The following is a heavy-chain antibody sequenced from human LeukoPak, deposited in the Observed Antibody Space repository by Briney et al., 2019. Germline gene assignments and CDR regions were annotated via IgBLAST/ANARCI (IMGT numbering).Heavy chain of an antibody. CDR3: AREQWLVSPIDYYYGMDV. CDR2: IWYHGSDK. CDR1: GFTFRSYG. D-gene: IGHD6-19*01. J-gene: IGHJ6*02. V-gene: IGHV3-33*08. Sequence: GGSLRLSCAASGFTFRSYGMHWVRQAPGKGLEWVAVIWYHGSDKYYADSVKGRFTISRDNSKNTLSLQMNSLRADDPVVYWCAREQWLVSPIDYYYGMDVWGQGTTVTVSS.